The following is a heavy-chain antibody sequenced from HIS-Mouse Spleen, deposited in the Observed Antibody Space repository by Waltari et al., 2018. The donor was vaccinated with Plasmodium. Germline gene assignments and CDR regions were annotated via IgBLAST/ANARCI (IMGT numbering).Heavy chain of an antibody. Sequence: QVQLVQSGAEVKKPGASVKVSCKASGYTFTGYYMHWVRQAPGQGLEWMVWTNPTSGGKNYAQKFQGRVTMTRDTSISTAYMELSRLRSDDTAVYYCARVLGYKAAAGTFVEYFQHWGQGTLVTVSS. CDR3: ARVLGYKAAAGTFVEYFQH. CDR2: TNPTSGGK. CDR1: GYTFTGYY. V-gene: IGHV1-2*02. J-gene: IGHJ1*01. D-gene: IGHD6-13*01.